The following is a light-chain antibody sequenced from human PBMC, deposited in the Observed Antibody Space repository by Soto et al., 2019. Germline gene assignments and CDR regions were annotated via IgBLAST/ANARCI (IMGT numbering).Light chain of an antibody. Sequence: DIQMTQSPSSLSASVGDRVIVTCRTSQKINNYLNWYQQKPGKAPKLLIYGAFSVQSGVPLRFSGSGSGTEFTLTISSLQPDDFAIYYCEQTYSTPVTFCQGTRLEVK. CDR2: GAF. J-gene: IGKJ5*01. CDR3: EQTYSTPVT. CDR1: QKINNY. V-gene: IGKV1-39*01.